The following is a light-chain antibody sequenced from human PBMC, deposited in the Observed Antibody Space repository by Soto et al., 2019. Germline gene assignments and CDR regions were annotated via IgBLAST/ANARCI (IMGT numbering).Light chain of an antibody. CDR1: QSVYSK. CDR3: QQYSQWPPYT. Sequence: EIVMTQSPATLSVSPGERATLSCRASQSVYSKVAWYQQKPGQAPRLLIYETATRATDIPARFTGSGSGTEFTLTITTLQSEDFAIYYCQQYSQWPPYTFGQGTKVDIK. V-gene: IGKV3-15*01. CDR2: ETA. J-gene: IGKJ2*01.